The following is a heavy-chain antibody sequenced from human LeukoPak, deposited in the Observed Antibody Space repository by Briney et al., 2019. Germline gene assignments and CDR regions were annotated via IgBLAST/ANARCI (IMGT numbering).Heavy chain of an antibody. J-gene: IGHJ4*02. CDR1: GGTFSSYA. CDR2: IIPILGIA. CDR3: AREGVTVAVAGNIVLDY. Sequence: ASVKVSCKASGGTFSSYAISWVRQAPGQGLEWMGRIIPILGIANYAQKFQGRVTITADKSTSTAYMELSSLRSEDTAVYYCAREGVTVAVAGNIVLDYWGQGTLVTVSS. V-gene: IGHV1-69*04. D-gene: IGHD6-19*01.